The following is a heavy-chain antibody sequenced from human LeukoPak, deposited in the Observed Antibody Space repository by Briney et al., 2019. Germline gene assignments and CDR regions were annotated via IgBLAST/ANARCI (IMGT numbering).Heavy chain of an antibody. V-gene: IGHV3-30*04. CDR2: ISYDGSNK. J-gene: IGHJ5*02. CDR1: GFTFSSYA. D-gene: IGHD3-16*02. Sequence: GVSLRLSRAASGFTFSSYAMHWVRQAPGKGLEWVAVISYDGSNKYYADSVKGRFTISRDNSKNTLYLQMNSLRAEDTAVYYCARSELSLGWFDPWGQGTLVTVSS. CDR3: ARSELSLGWFDP.